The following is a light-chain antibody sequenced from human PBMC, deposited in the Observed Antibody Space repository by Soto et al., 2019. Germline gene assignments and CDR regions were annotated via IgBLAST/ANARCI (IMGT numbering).Light chain of an antibody. CDR3: HQLNSYPRT. CDR2: GAS. J-gene: IGKJ1*01. Sequence: IPLTQSPSSLSASVGDRVTITCRASQAISSYLAWYQQKPGRAPNLLIYGASTLQSGFPSRFSGSGSGTDFTLTSSSLQPEDSATYYCHQLNSYPRTFGQGTKVEIK. V-gene: IGKV1-9*01. CDR1: QAISSY.